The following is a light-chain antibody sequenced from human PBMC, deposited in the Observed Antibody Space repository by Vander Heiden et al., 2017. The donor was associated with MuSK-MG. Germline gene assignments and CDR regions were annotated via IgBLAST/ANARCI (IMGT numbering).Light chain of an antibody. J-gene: IGKJ3*01. V-gene: IGKV3-20*01. Sequence: EIVLTRSPGTLSLSPGERATRPGRASQSYRSSYLAWYHHKAGQPPRLLIYGASTRATGIPDRFSGSGSGADFTLTISSLEPEDVAVYYCHQYDTTPFTFGPGTKVD. CDR2: GAS. CDR3: HQYDTTPFT. CDR1: QSYRSSY.